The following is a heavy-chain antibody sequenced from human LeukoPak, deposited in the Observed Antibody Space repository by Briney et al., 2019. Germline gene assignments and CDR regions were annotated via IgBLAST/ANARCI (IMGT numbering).Heavy chain of an antibody. CDR2: IYTSGST. V-gene: IGHV4-61*02. Sequence: MSSQTLSLTCTVSGGSISSGSYYWSWIRQPAGKGLEWIGRIYTSGSTNYNPSLKSRITISVDTSKNQFSLKLSSVTAADTAVHYCARDAEDYYFDYWGQGTLVTVSS. J-gene: IGHJ4*02. CDR1: GGSISSGSYY. CDR3: ARDAEDYYFDY.